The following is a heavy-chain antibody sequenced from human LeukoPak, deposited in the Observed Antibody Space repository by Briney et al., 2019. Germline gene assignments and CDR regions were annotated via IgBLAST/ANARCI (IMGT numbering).Heavy chain of an antibody. Sequence: GGSLRLSCAASGFTFSSNYMSWVRQAPGKGLEWVSSISSSSSFIYYADSVKGRFTISRDNAKNSLYLQMNSLRAEDTAVYYCARDPPLGSCSTISCPHLDYWGQGTLVTVSS. CDR2: ISSSSSFI. V-gene: IGHV3-21*01. D-gene: IGHD2-2*01. CDR1: GFTFSSNY. CDR3: ARDPPLGSCSTISCPHLDY. J-gene: IGHJ4*02.